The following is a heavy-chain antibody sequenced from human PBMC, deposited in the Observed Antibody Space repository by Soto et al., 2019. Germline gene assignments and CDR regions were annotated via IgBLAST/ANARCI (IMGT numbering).Heavy chain of an antibody. Sequence: QVQLQESGPGLVKPSQTLSLTCTVSGGSVSSGDYYWSWIRQPPGKGLEWIGYIYYSGSTYYNPSLKSRVTISVHTSKNQFSLKLSSVTAADTAVYYCAREDFRAVNPDYWGQGTLVTVSS. J-gene: IGHJ4*02. V-gene: IGHV4-30-4*01. CDR2: IYYSGST. CDR3: AREDFRAVNPDY. CDR1: GGSVSSGDYY. D-gene: IGHD4-17*01.